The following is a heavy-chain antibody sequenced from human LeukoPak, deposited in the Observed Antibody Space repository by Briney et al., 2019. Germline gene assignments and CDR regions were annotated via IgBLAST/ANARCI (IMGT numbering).Heavy chain of an antibody. D-gene: IGHD3-3*01. Sequence: SETLPLTCTVSGGSISSYYWSWIRQPAGKGLEWIGRIYTSGSTNYNPSLKSRVTMSVDTSKNQFSLKLSSVTAADTAVYYCAREPTLTIFGLYFDYWGRGTLVTVSS. CDR1: GGSISSYY. CDR2: IYTSGST. J-gene: IGHJ4*02. CDR3: AREPTLTIFGLYFDY. V-gene: IGHV4-4*07.